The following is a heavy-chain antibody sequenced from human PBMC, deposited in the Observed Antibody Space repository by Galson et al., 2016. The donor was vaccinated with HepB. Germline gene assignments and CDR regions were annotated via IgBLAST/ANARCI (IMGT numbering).Heavy chain of an antibody. CDR3: ARAWGGYFYS. CDR2: IYNIGTT. D-gene: IGHD7-27*01. CDR1: GGSFNTGGYS. Sequence: TLSLTCSVSGGSFNTGGYSWSWIRQHPGKGLEWIGDIYNIGTTYHNPSLKSRVAISGDTSKNQFSLKLSSVTAADTAVYYCARAWGGYFYSWGQGTLVTVSS. J-gene: IGHJ4*01. V-gene: IGHV4-31*03.